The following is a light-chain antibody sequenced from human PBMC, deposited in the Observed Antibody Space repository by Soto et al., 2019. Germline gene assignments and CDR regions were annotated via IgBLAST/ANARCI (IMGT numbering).Light chain of an antibody. CDR2: GAS. CDR3: QQYGSSPFT. Sequence: IMLTHSPGTLSLSPGERATLSCRASQSVSSSYLAWYQQKPGQAPRLLIYGASSRATGIPDRFSGSGSGTDFTLTISRLEPEDFAVYYCQQYGSSPFTFGPGTKVDIK. V-gene: IGKV3-20*01. J-gene: IGKJ3*01. CDR1: QSVSSSY.